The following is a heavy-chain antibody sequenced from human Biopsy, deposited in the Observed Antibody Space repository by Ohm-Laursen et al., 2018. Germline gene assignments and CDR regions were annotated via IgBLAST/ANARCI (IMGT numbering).Heavy chain of an antibody. V-gene: IGHV4-31*03. J-gene: IGHJ4*02. D-gene: IGHD5-12*01. Sequence: TLSPTCTVSGGSISSGGYYWSWIRQHPGKGLEWIGYIYYSGSTYYNPSLKSRVTISVDTSKNQFSLKLSSVTAADTAVYYCARLGSGDYFPTFFDFWGQGALVTVSS. CDR3: ARLGSGDYFPTFFDF. CDR2: IYYSGST. CDR1: GGSISSGGYY.